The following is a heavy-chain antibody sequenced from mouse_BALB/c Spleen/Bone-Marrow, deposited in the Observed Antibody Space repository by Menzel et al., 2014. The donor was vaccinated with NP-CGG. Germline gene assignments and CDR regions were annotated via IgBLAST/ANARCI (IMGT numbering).Heavy chain of an antibody. CDR2: INPDSSTI. J-gene: IGHJ2*01. D-gene: IGHD2-1*01. CDR3: ARQGYYGKGDY. V-gene: IGHV4-1*02. Sequence: SGGGLVQPGVSLNLSCAASGFGFSRYWMRWVRQAPGKGLEWIGEINPDSSTINYTPSLKDKFIISRDNAKNSLYLQMSKVRSEDTALYYCARQGYYGKGDYWAQGTTLTDSS. CDR1: GFGFSRYW.